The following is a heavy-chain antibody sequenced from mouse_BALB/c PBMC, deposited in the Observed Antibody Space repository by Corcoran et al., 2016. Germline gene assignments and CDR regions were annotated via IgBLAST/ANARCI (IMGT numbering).Heavy chain of an antibody. Sequence: QIQLVQSGPELKKPGVTVKISCKASGYTFTNSGMNWVKQAPGQGLKWMGWINTYTGEPAYADDFKGRFAFSLETSASTAYLQINNLKNEDMATYFCASRNMMLYFDYWGQGTTLTVSS. V-gene: IGHV9-1*02. CDR2: INTYTGEP. J-gene: IGHJ2*01. D-gene: IGHD2-3*01. CDR3: ASRNMMLYFDY. CDR1: GYTFTNSG.